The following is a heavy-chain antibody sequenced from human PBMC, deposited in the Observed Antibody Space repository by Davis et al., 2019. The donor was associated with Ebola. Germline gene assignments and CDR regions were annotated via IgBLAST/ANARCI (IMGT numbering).Heavy chain of an antibody. V-gene: IGHV1-69*04. CDR1: GYTFTSYD. J-gene: IGHJ5*02. CDR2: IIPILGIA. D-gene: IGHD3-9*01. CDR3: ARMTGYYTNWFDP. Sequence: SVKVSCKASGYTFTSYDINWVRQAPGQGLEWMGRIIPILGIANYAQKFQGRVTITADKSTSTAYMELSSLRSEDTAVYYCARMTGYYTNWFDPWGQGTLVTVSS.